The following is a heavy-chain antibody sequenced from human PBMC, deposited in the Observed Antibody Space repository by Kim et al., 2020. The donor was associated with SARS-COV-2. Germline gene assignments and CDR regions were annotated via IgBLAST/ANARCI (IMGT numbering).Heavy chain of an antibody. CDR2: TSYDERNK. J-gene: IGHJ4*02. CDR3: ARDRPGGIDY. CDR1: GFTFRTYA. Sequence: GGSLRLSCTASGFTFRTYAMHWVRQAPGKGLECVAITSYDERNKNYADSVKGRFTISRDNSKNTLYLQMNSLRAEDTAVYYCARDRPGGIDYWGQGTLVT. V-gene: IGHV3-30*04.